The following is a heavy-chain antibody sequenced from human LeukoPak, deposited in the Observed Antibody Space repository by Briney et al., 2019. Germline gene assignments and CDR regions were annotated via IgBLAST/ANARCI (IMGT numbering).Heavy chain of an antibody. CDR1: GGSFSGYY. V-gene: IGHV4-34*01. CDR2: INHSGST. CDR3: AREGDIVVVPAATQPGDY. Sequence: SETLSLTCAVYGGSFSGYYWSWIRQPPGKGLEWIGEINHSGSTNYNPSLKSRVTISVDTSKNQFSLKLSSVTAADTAVYYCAREGDIVVVPAATQPGDYWGQGTLVAVSS. J-gene: IGHJ4*02. D-gene: IGHD2-2*01.